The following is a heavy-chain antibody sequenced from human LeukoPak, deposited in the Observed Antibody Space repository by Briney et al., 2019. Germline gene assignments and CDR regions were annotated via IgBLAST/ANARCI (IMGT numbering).Heavy chain of an antibody. CDR1: GFTVSSNY. V-gene: IGHV3-53*01. Sequence: PGGSLRLSCAASGFTVSSNYMSWVRQAPGKGLKWVSVIYCGGSTYYADSVKGRFTISIDNSKSTLYIQMNSLSAEDTAGYFFARAKPKNMVRGLIMRRESRYYFDYWGQGTLVTVSS. CDR2: IYCGGST. J-gene: IGHJ4*02. D-gene: IGHD3-10*01. CDR3: ARAKPKNMVRGLIMRRESRYYFDY.